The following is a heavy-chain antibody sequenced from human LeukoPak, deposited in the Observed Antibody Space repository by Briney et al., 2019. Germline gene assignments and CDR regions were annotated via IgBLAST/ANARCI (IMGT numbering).Heavy chain of an antibody. CDR2: INHSGST. CDR3: ARERGATEGGLAY. Sequence: PSETLSLTCAVYGGSFSGYYWSWIRQPPGKGLEWIGEINHSGSTNYNPSLKSRVTISVDTSKNQFSLKLSSVTAADTAVYYCARERGATEGGLAYWGQEPLVTVSS. J-gene: IGHJ4*02. V-gene: IGHV4-34*01. CDR1: GGSFSGYY. D-gene: IGHD1-26*01.